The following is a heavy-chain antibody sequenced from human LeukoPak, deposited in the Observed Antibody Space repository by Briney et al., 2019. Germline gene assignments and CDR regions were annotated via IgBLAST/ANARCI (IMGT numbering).Heavy chain of an antibody. J-gene: IGHJ3*02. CDR1: GYNFRNYG. Sequence: GASVNVSCKASGYNFRNYGIGWVRQAPRQGLEWMGWITAGNGNTNYAQKVQGRVTMTTDTSTSTAYMELRSLRSDDTAVYFCARGSARGYSYGYNAFDIWGQGTMVTVSS. CDR2: ITAGNGNT. V-gene: IGHV1-18*01. D-gene: IGHD5-18*01. CDR3: ARGSARGYSYGYNAFDI.